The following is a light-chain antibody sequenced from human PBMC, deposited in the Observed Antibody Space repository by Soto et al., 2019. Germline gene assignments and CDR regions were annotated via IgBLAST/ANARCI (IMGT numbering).Light chain of an antibody. V-gene: IGKV3-20*01. CDR1: QSVAGNY. Sequence: ENVLTPSPGTLSLPPGARATLSCTATQSVAGNYLAWYQQRPGQPPRLLIYGASTRATGIPDRFSGSGSGADFTLTITRLEPEDSAVYYCQQYGRSRTFGQGTKVEIK. CDR3: QQYGRSRT. CDR2: GAS. J-gene: IGKJ1*01.